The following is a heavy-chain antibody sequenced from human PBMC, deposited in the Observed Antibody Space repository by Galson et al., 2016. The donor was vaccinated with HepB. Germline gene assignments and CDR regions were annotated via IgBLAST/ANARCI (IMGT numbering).Heavy chain of an antibody. CDR2: ISPYNGIS. D-gene: IGHD3-3*01. J-gene: IGHJ2*01. V-gene: IGHV1-18*01. Sequence: SVKVSCKASGYTFNRFGITWVRQAPGQGLEWMGWISPYNGISKFAQKFRGRATLTTNTSTSTAYMEMMSLRSDDTAVYYCARGRGTYEYWSGNHWHFDLWGRGTLVTVIS. CDR1: GYTFNRFG. CDR3: ARGRGTYEYWSGNHWHFDL.